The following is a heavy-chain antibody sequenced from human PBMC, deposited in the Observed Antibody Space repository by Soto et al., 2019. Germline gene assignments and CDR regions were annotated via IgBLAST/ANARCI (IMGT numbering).Heavy chain of an antibody. V-gene: IGHV4-59*01. CDR2: VYYSGST. D-gene: IGHD1-26*01. J-gene: IGHJ4*02. Sequence: SEALSLVWTVSDGSSRNDDWSWIRQPPGKGLEWIGDVYYSGSTNYNPSLKSRVTVSLDTSKNQFSLKLSSVTAADTAVYYCASSSESYLKVFDFWGQGTLVT. CDR3: ASSSESYLKVFDF. CDR1: DGSSRNDD.